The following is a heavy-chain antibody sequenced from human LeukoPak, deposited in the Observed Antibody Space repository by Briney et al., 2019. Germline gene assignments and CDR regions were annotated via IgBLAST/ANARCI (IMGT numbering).Heavy chain of an antibody. J-gene: IGHJ4*02. V-gene: IGHV4-59*01. CDR2: IYYSGGT. D-gene: IGHD1-20*01. CDR3: ARSITGTTSQFDY. CDR1: GGSISSYY. Sequence: SETLSLTCTVSGGSISSYYWSWIRQPPGKGLEWIGYIYYSGGTNYNPSLKSRVTISVDTSKNQFSLKLSSVTAADTAVYYCARSITGTTSQFDYWGQGTLVTVSS.